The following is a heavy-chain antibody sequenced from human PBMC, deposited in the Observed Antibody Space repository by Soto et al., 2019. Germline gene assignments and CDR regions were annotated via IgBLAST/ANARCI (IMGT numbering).Heavy chain of an antibody. D-gene: IGHD3-22*01. V-gene: IGHV1-69*13. CDR2: IIPIFGTA. J-gene: IGHJ4*02. Sequence: SVKVSCKASGGTFSSYAISWVRQAPGQGLEWMGGIIPIFGTANYAQKFQGRVTITADESTSTAYMELSSLRSEDTAVYYCARDGNYYDSSGYYYKFDYWGPGTMVTVYS. CDR3: ARDGNYYDSSGYYYKFDY. CDR1: GGTFSSYA.